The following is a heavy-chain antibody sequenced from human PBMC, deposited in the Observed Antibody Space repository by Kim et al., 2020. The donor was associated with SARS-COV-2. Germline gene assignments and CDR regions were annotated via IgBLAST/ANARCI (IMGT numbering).Heavy chain of an antibody. J-gene: IGHJ4*02. D-gene: IGHD3-3*01. Sequence: ASVKVSCKVSGYTLNELPIHWVRQAPGKGLDWMGSFDPNDGRIIYPQRFRGRVPITEDTSTDTAYMDLSSLRSDGTAVYYCTTGGAWSGYYFALAYWGQGTLVTVSS. CDR2: FDPNDGRI. CDR1: GYTLNELP. V-gene: IGHV1-24*01. CDR3: TTGGAWSGYYFALAY.